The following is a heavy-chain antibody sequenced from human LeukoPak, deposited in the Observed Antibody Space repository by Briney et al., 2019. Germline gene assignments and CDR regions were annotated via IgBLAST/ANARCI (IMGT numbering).Heavy chain of an antibody. CDR3: AKAPGGEEMATIFH. CDR1: GFTFSSYG. CDR2: ISYDGSNK. J-gene: IGHJ4*02. D-gene: IGHD5-24*01. V-gene: IGHV3-30*18. Sequence: PGGSLRLSCAASGFTFSSYGMHWVRQAPGKGLEWVAVISYDGSNKYYADSVKGRFTISRDNSKNTLYLQMNSLRAEDTAVYYCAKAPGGEEMATIFHWGQGTLVTVSS.